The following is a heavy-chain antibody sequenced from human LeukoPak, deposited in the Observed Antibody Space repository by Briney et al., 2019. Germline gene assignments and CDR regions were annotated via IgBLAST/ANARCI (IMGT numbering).Heavy chain of an antibody. CDR3: ARGSDHWNDEYGSGLFDY. CDR2: IIPIVGTA. D-gene: IGHD1-1*01. J-gene: IGHJ4*02. V-gene: IGHV1-69*06. CDR1: GGTFSSYA. Sequence: ASVKVSCKASGGTFSSYAISWVRQAPGQGLERMGGIIPIVGTANYAQKFQGRVTITADKSTSTAYMELSSLRSEDTAVYYCARGSDHWNDEYGSGLFDYWGQGTLVTVSS.